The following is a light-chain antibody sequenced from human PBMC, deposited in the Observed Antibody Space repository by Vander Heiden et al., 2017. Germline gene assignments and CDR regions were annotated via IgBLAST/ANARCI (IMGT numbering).Light chain of an antibody. CDR1: LDIRSY. Sequence: QMTQSPSSLSASVGDRVTITCRASLDIRSYLGWYQQRPGKAPKLLIYDATRLQSGVPSRFSGRGSGTDFTLTISSLHSEDFATYYCLQDYNYPFTFGPGTKVEIK. J-gene: IGKJ3*01. CDR3: LQDYNYPFT. CDR2: DAT. V-gene: IGKV1-6*02.